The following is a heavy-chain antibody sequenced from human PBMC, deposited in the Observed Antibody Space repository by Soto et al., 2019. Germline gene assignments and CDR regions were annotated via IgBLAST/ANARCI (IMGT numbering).Heavy chain of an antibody. CDR2: IYYSGST. J-gene: IGHJ5*02. CDR3: ARDFRSSWNYQNWFDP. D-gene: IGHD1-7*01. Sequence: SETLSLTCTVSGGSVSSGSYYWSWIRQPPGKGLEWIGYIYYSGSTNYNPSLKSRVTISVDTSKNQFSLKLSSVTAADTAVYYCARDFRSSWNYQNWFDPWGHGTLVTRSS. CDR1: GGSVSSGSYY. V-gene: IGHV4-61*01.